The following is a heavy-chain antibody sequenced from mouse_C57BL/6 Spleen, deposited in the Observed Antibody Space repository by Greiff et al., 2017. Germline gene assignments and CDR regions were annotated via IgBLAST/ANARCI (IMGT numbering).Heavy chain of an antibody. D-gene: IGHD1-1*01. V-gene: IGHV1-76*01. J-gene: IGHJ2*01. CDR1: GYTFTDYY. CDR2: IYPGSGNT. Sequence: QVQLKQSGAELVRPGASVKLSCKASGYTFTDYYINWVKQRPGQGLEWIARIYPGSGNTYYNEKFKGKATLTAEKSSSTAYMQLSSLTSEDSAVYFCARGGAGSSYFDYWGQGTTLTVSS. CDR3: ARGGAGSSYFDY.